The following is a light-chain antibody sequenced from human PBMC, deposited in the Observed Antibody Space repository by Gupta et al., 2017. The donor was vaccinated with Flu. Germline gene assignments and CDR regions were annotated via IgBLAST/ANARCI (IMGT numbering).Light chain of an antibody. CDR2: GAS. CDR3: KQYNNWPLT. CDR1: KSGSHD. V-gene: IGKV3-15*01. J-gene: IGKJ4*01. Sequence: DPMSASPEEKSTLASRASKSGSHDLALYQQKPGQPPGLLIYGASTRATGIPARFSGSGSGTEFTLTISTLQAEDFAVYYCKQYNNWPLTFGGGTKVEIK.